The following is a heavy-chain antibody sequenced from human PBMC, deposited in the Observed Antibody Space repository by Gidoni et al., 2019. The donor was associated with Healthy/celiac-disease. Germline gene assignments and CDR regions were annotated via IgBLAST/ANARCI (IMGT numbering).Heavy chain of an antibody. D-gene: IGHD6-19*01. CDR1: GHTFTGDI. CDR2: INAANGDP. J-gene: IGHJ5*02. V-gene: IGHV1-3*01. Sequence: QVQLVQSGAEVKKPGASVKVSCQASGHTFTGDIIHWVRQAPGQTLAWMGRINAANGDPKYSQRFQGRVTVTRDTSVSSAYMELSGLTSEDTAVYYCAMGLLAGTWCQGTLVTVSS. CDR3: AMGLLAGT.